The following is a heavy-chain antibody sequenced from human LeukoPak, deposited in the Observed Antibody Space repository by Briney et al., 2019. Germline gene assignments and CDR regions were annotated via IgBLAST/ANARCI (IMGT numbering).Heavy chain of an antibody. CDR2: ISSSGSTI. V-gene: IGHV3-11*01. CDR3: ARDPRGYSGHDSGSVY. Sequence: KPGGSLRLSCAASGFTFSVYYMSWIRQAPGKGLEWVSYISSSGSTIYYADSVKGRFTISRDNAKNSLYLQMNSLRAEDTAVYYCARDPRGYSGHDSGSVYWGQGTLVTVSS. D-gene: IGHD5-12*01. CDR1: GFTFSVYY. J-gene: IGHJ4*02.